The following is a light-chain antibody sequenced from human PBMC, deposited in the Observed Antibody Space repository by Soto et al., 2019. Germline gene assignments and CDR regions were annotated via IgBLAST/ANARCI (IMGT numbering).Light chain of an antibody. V-gene: IGKV3-11*01. CDR2: DAY. CDR1: QRVSTY. CDR3: QQRSNWPLT. J-gene: IGKJ4*01. Sequence: IVLTQSPATLSLSPGERATLSCRASQRVSTYLAWYQQKPGLAPRLVIYDAYNRATGIPARFSGSGSGTDFTLTISSLEPGDFAVYYCQQRSNWPLTSGGGTKVDIK.